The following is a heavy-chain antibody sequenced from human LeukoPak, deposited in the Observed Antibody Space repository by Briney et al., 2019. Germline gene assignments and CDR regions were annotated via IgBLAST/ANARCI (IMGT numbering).Heavy chain of an antibody. CDR2: ISSSGSTI. Sequence: PGGSLRLFCAASGFTFSDYYMSWIRQAPGKGLEWVSYISSSGSTIYYADSVKGRFTISRDNAKNSLYLQMNSLRAEDTAVYYCARGVVVTPYYFDYWGQGTLVTVSS. J-gene: IGHJ4*02. CDR1: GFTFSDYY. D-gene: IGHD3-22*01. CDR3: ARGVVVTPYYFDY. V-gene: IGHV3-11*04.